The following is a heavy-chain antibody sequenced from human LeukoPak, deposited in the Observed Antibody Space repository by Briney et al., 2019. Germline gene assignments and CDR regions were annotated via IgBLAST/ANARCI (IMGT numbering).Heavy chain of an antibody. CDR2: INQGGGET. V-gene: IGHV3-7*01. Sequence: GGSLRLSCGVSGFTLRTYWMSWVRQAPGKGLEWVASINQGGGETHYVESVKGRFTISRDNGMNSFFLQMNSLRAEDTAAYYCARLMGERTIYDYWGQGSLVTVSS. J-gene: IGHJ4*02. CDR1: GFTLRTYW. CDR3: ARLMGERTIYDY. D-gene: IGHD1-26*01.